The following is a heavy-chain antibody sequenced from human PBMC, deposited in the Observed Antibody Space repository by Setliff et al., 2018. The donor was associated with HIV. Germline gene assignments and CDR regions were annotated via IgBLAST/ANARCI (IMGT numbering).Heavy chain of an antibody. Sequence: PGGSLRLSCVGSGFTFSTYSTSWVRQVPGKGLEWIAYIYTSSSTIHDGDSVKGRFTISRDNAKNTLFLQMNSLRPEDTAVYYCAIERGTPDKCFDPWGQGTPVTVSS. V-gene: IGHV3-48*01. J-gene: IGHJ5*02. CDR1: GFTFSTYS. CDR2: IYTSSSTI. CDR3: AIERGTPDKCFDP. D-gene: IGHD3-16*01.